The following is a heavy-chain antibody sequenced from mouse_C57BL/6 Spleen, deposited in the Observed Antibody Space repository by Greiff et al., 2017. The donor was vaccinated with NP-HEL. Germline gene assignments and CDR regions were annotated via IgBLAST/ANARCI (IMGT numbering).Heavy chain of an antibody. D-gene: IGHD2-4*01. CDR3: ARGEDYDAFYAY. Sequence: VQLQQSRPELVKPGASVKISCKASGYAFSSSWMNWVKQRPGKGLEWIGRIYPGDGDTNYNGKFKGKATLTADKSSSTAYMQLSSLTSEDSAVYFCARGEDYDAFYAYWGQGTLVTVSA. V-gene: IGHV1-82*01. CDR2: IYPGDGDT. J-gene: IGHJ3*01. CDR1: GYAFSSSW.